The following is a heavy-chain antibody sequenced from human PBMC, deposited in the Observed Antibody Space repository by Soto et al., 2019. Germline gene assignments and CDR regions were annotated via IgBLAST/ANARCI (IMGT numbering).Heavy chain of an antibody. J-gene: IGHJ5*02. CDR2: ISGRGGST. Sequence: EVQLLEAGGGLVQPGGSLRLSCAASGFTFSSYAMSWVRQAPGKGLEWVSAISGRGGSTYYADAVKGRFTISRDNSKNTLYLHMNSLRAEDTAVYYCAKDRRPHFGVVIIRWFDPWGQGTLVTVSS. V-gene: IGHV3-23*01. CDR3: AKDRRPHFGVVIIRWFDP. CDR1: GFTFSSYA. D-gene: IGHD3-3*01.